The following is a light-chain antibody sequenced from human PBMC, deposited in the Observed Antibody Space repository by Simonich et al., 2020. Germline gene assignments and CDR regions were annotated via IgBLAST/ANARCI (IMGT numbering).Light chain of an antibody. V-gene: IGLV2-14*03. CDR3: SSYTSSSLVV. CDR2: DFS. CDR1: SSDVGGYNY. J-gene: IGLJ2*01. Sequence: QSALTQPASVSGSPGQSITISCTGTSSDVGGYNYVSWYQKHQGKSPKLLIYDFSTRPSGVSNRFSGSKSGNTASLTISGLQAEDEADYYCSSYTSSSLVVFGGGTKLTVL.